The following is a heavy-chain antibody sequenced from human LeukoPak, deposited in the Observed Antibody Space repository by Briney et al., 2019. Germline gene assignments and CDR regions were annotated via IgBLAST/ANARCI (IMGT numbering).Heavy chain of an antibody. J-gene: IGHJ4*02. D-gene: IGHD2-2*01. V-gene: IGHV4-39*01. Sequence: SETLSLTCTVSGDSISSSSYYWGWIRQPPGKGLDWIGGIYYSGSTYDNASLKSRLTISIDTSKNQFYLKLSSVTAADTAVYYCASLTVVPAAMPYYFDYWGQGTLVTVSS. CDR2: IYYSGST. CDR1: GDSISSSSYY. CDR3: ASLTVVPAAMPYYFDY.